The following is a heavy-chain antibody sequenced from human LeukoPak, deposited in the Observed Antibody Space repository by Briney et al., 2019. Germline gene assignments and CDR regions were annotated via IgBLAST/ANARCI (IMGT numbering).Heavy chain of an antibody. CDR2: INSDGTST. CDR3: ARRVDATRWFDP. J-gene: IGHJ5*02. D-gene: IGHD2-15*01. Sequence: QAGGSLRLSCAASGFTFSNYFMHWVRQAPGKGLVWVSRINSDGTSTMYADSVKGRFTISRDNAKNMLYMQMNSLRDEDTAVYYCARRVDATRWFDPWGQGTLVTVSS. CDR1: GFTFSNYF. V-gene: IGHV3-74*03.